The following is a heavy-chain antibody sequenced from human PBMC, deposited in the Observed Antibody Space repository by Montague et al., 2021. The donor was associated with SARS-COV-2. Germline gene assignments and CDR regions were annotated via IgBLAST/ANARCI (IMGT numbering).Heavy chain of an antibody. V-gene: IGHV3-23*01. CDR2: ISGSGGST. Sequence: SLRLSCAASGFTFSSYAMSGVRQAPGKGLEWVSAISGSGGSTYYADSVKGRFTISGDNSKNTLYLQMNSLRAEDTAVYYCAKGRTVVATISPFDYWGQGTLVTVSS. J-gene: IGHJ4*02. D-gene: IGHD5-12*01. CDR1: GFTFSSYA. CDR3: AKGRTVVATISPFDY.